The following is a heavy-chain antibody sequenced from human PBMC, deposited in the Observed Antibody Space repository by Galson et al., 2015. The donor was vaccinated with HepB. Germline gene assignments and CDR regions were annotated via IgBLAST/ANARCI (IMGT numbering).Heavy chain of an antibody. Sequence: QSGAEVKKPGESLKISCKGSGYSFTSYWIGWVRQMPGKGLEWMGIIYPGDSDTRYSPSFQGQVTISADKSISTAYPQWSSLKASDTAMYYCARVDDFWSGYGAVDYYYYYMDVWGKGTTVTVSS. D-gene: IGHD3-3*01. V-gene: IGHV5-51*03. CDR3: ARVDDFWSGYGAVDYYYYYMDV. CDR2: IYPGDSDT. CDR1: GYSFTSYW. J-gene: IGHJ6*03.